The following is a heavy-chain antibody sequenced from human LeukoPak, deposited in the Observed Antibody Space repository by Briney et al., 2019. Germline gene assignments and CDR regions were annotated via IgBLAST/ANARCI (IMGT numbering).Heavy chain of an antibody. CDR2: ISSSGSYI. V-gene: IGHV3-21*01. Sequence: GGSLRLSCAASGFTFSSYEMNWVRQAPGKGLEWVSSISSSGSYIYYADSVKGRFTVSRDNAKNSLYLQMNSLRAEDTAVYYCARVDGDYNFDYWGQGTLVTVSS. J-gene: IGHJ4*02. CDR1: GFTFSSYE. CDR3: ARVDGDYNFDY. D-gene: IGHD4-17*01.